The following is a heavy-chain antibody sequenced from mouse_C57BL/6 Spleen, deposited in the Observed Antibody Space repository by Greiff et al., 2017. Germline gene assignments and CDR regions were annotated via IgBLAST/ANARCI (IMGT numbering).Heavy chain of an antibody. V-gene: IGHV1-82*01. CDR3: ARGELGRYAMDY. D-gene: IGHD4-1*01. Sequence: VHLVESGPELVKPGASVKISCKASGYAFSSSWMNWVKQRPGKGLEWIGRIYPGDGDTNYNGKFKGKATLTADKSSSTAYMQLSSLTSEDSAVYFCARGELGRYAMDYWGQGTSVTVSS. CDR1: GYAFSSSW. CDR2: IYPGDGDT. J-gene: IGHJ4*01.